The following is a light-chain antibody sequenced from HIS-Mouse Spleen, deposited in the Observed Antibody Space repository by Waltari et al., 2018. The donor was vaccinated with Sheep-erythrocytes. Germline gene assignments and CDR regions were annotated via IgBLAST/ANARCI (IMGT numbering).Light chain of an antibody. CDR1: QSLVHRDGNTY. V-gene: IGKV2-24*01. CDR2: KVS. CDR3: MQATQFPYT. J-gene: IGKJ2*01. Sequence: DIVMTQTPLSSPVTLGQPASIPCRSSQSLVHRDGNTYLSWLQQQPGQPPRLLIYKVSNRFSEVPDRFSGSGAGTDCTLKISRVEAEDVGVYYCMQATQFPYTFGQGTKLEIK.